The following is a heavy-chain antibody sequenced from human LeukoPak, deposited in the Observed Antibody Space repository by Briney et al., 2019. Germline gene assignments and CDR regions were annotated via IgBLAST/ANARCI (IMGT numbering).Heavy chain of an antibody. J-gene: IGHJ4*02. CDR1: GFIYSHYG. CDR3: VRDAQRGFDYSNSLRY. CDR2: IWSDGTNS. D-gene: IGHD4-11*01. V-gene: IGHV3-33*08. Sequence: GGSLTLSCAASGFIYSHYGMHWVRQAPGKGLEWVAVIWSDGTNSFYGGSVKGRFTISRYNSQNTLFLQMDSLRVEDTAVYYCVRDAQRGFDYSNSLRYWGQGTLVSVSS.